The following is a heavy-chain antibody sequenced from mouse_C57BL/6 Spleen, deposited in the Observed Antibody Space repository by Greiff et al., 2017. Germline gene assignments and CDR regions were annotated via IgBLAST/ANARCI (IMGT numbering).Heavy chain of an antibody. CDR2: IYWDDDK. J-gene: IGHJ4*01. CDR3: ARGGTVDAMDY. D-gene: IGHD1-1*01. V-gene: IGHV8-12*01. Sequence: QVTLKESGPGILQSSQTLSLTCSFSGFSLSTSGMGVSWIRQPSGKGLEWLAHIYWDDDKRYNPSLKSRPTIAKDTSRNQVFLKITSVDTADTATCYCARGGTVDAMDYWGQGTSVTVSS. CDR1: GFSLSTSGMG.